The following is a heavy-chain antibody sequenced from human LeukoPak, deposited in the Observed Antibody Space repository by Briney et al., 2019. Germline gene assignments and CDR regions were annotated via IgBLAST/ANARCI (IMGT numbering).Heavy chain of an antibody. J-gene: IGHJ3*02. Sequence: PSETLSLTCTVSGGSISSSSYYWGWIRQPPGKGLEWIGSIYYSGSTYYNPSLKSRFTISVDTSKNQFSLKLSSVTAADTAVYYCARGRYYYDSSGYYYDDDAFDIWGQGTMVTVSS. D-gene: IGHD3-22*01. CDR3: ARGRYYYDSSGYYYDDDAFDI. CDR1: GGSISSSSYY. CDR2: IYYSGST. V-gene: IGHV4-39*07.